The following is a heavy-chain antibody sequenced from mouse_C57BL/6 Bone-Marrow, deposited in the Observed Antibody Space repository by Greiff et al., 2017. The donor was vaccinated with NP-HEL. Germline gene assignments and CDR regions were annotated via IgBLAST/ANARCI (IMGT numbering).Heavy chain of an antibody. D-gene: IGHD5-1*01. CDR2: INPGSGGT. V-gene: IGHV1-54*01. CDR1: GYAFTNYL. J-gene: IGHJ3*01. Sequence: QVQLKESGAELVRPGTSVKVSCKASGYAFTNYLIEWVKQRPGQGLEWIGVINPGSGGTNYNEKVKGKATLTADKYSSTAYMQLSSLTSEDSAVYFCARSGGYRTFFPWFAYWGQGTLVTVSA. CDR3: ARSGGYRTFFPWFAY.